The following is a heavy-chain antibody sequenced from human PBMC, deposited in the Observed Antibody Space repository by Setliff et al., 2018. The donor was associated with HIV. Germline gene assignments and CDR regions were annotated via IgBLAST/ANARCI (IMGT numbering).Heavy chain of an antibody. D-gene: IGHD3-10*01. CDR1: GFTFDDYA. Sequence: GGSLRLSCAASGFTFDDYAMHWVRQAPGKGLEWVSVIYSGGTIYYTYSVKGRFTISRDNSKNTLYLQMNSLRAEDTAVYYCARGSRYFDYWGQGTLVTVSS. CDR3: ARGSRYFDY. J-gene: IGHJ4*02. CDR2: IYSGGTI. V-gene: IGHV3-53*01.